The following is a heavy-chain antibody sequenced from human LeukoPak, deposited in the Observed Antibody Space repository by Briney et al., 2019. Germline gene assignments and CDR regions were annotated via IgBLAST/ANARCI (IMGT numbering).Heavy chain of an antibody. CDR2: ISDSGGST. D-gene: IGHD3-22*01. CDR3: AKASAMIVVVSKHFDY. J-gene: IGHJ4*02. V-gene: IGHV3-23*01. Sequence: PGGSLRLSCAASGFTFDDYAMSWVRQTPGKGLEWVSAISDSGGSTYYADSVKGRFTISRDNSKNTLYLQMNSLRAEDTAVYYCAKASAMIVVVSKHFDYWGQGTLVTVSS. CDR1: GFTFDDYA.